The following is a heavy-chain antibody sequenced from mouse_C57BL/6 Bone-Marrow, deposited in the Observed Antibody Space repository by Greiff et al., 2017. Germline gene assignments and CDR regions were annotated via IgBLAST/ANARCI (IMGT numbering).Heavy chain of an antibody. CDR1: GYTFTSYW. Sequence: QVQLQQPGAELVMPGASVKLSCKASGYTFTSYWMHWVKQRPGQGLEWIGEIDPSDSYTNYNQKFKGKSTLTVDKSSSTAYMQLRSLTSEDSAVYYCARSTSLYSNFDYWGQGTTLTVSS. J-gene: IGHJ2*01. D-gene: IGHD2-5*01. CDR3: ARSTSLYSNFDY. CDR2: IDPSDSYT. V-gene: IGHV1-69*01.